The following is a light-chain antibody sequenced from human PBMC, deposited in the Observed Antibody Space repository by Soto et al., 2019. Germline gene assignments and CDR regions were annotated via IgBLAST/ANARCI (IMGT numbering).Light chain of an antibody. CDR2: EVN. J-gene: IGLJ3*02. Sequence: QSALTQPASVSGSPGQSITISCTGTSSDFGNYNLVSWYQQHPGKVPKLILFEVNKRPSGVSGRFSGSKSGNTASLTISGLQAEDEADYYCCSYAGRYTRVFGGGTKVTVL. CDR3: CSYAGRYTRV. CDR1: SSDFGNYNL. V-gene: IGLV2-23*02.